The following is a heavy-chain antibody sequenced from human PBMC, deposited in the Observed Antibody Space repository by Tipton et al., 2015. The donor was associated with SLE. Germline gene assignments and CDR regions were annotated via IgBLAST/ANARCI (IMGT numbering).Heavy chain of an antibody. D-gene: IGHD3-22*01. CDR2: ISYDGSNK. CDR3: ARPGITMIVVVASYYMDV. CDR1: GFTFSSYA. J-gene: IGHJ6*03. V-gene: IGHV3-30*04. Sequence: SLRLSCAASGFTFSSYAMHWVRQAPGKGLEWVAVISYDGSNKYYADSVKGRFTISRDNSKNTLYLQMNSLRAEDTAVYYCARPGITMIVVVASYYMDVWGKGTTVTVSS.